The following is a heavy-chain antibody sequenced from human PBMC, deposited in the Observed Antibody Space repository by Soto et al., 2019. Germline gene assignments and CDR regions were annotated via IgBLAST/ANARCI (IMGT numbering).Heavy chain of an antibody. CDR3: ARFSSSWYYYYGMDV. Sequence: VQLVESGGGLVKPGGSLRLSCAASGFTFSSYSMNWVRQAPGKGLEWVSSISSSSSYIYYADSVKGRFTISRDNAKNSLYLQMNSLRAEDTAVYYCARFSSSWYYYYGMDVWGQGTTVTVSS. J-gene: IGHJ6*02. D-gene: IGHD6-13*01. V-gene: IGHV3-21*01. CDR2: ISSSSSYI. CDR1: GFTFSSYS.